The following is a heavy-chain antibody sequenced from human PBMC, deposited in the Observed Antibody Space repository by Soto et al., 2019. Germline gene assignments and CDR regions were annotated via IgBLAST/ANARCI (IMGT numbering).Heavy chain of an antibody. J-gene: IGHJ6*02. CDR1: GYTFTGYY. Sequence: AVKVSCKASGYTFTGYYMHWVRQAPGQGLEWMGWINPNSGGTNYAQKFQGRVTITADESTSTAYMELSSLRSEDTAVYYCASALTRYDFWSGYLSYYYYGMDVWGQGTTVTVS. CDR2: INPNSGGT. CDR3: ASALTRYDFWSGYLSYYYYGMDV. V-gene: IGHV1-2*02. D-gene: IGHD3-3*01.